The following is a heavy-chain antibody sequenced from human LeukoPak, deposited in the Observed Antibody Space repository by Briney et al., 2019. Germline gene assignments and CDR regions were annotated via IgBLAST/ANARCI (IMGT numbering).Heavy chain of an antibody. V-gene: IGHV1-69*13. Sequence: ASVKVSCKAFGGTFSSYAISWVRQAPGQGLEWMGGIIPIFGTANYAQKFQGRVTITADESTGTAYMELSSLRSEDTAVYYCARLSVDCSSTSCYDYWGQGTLVTVSS. CDR3: ARLSVDCSSTSCYDY. D-gene: IGHD2-2*01. CDR1: GGTFSSYA. J-gene: IGHJ4*02. CDR2: IIPIFGTA.